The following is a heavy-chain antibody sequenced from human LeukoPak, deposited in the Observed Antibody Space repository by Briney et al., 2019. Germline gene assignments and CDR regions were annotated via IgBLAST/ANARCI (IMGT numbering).Heavy chain of an antibody. CDR1: GFTFTSSA. CDR2: IVVGSGHS. J-gene: IGHJ4*02. CDR3: AAGVVVIPIPDY. D-gene: IGHD3-22*01. Sequence: SVKVSCKASGFTFTSSAVQWVRQARGQRLEWIGWIVVGSGHSNYAQKFQERVTITRDMSTSTAYMELSSLRSEDTAVYYCAAGVVVIPIPDYWGQGTLVTVSS. V-gene: IGHV1-58*01.